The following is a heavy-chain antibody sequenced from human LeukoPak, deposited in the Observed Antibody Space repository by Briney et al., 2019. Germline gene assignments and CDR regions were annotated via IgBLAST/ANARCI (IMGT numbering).Heavy chain of an antibody. Sequence: SETLSLTCTVSGGSISSYYWSWIRQPAGKGLEWIGYIYYSGSTNYNPSLKSRVTISVDTSKNQFSLKLSSVTAADTAVYYCARHRYGSATDYWGQGTLVTVSS. D-gene: IGHD3-10*01. J-gene: IGHJ4*02. V-gene: IGHV4-59*08. CDR2: IYYSGST. CDR1: GGSISSYY. CDR3: ARHRYGSATDY.